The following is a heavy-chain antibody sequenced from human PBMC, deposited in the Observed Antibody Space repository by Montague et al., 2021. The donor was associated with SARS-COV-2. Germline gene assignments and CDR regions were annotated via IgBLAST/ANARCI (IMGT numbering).Heavy chain of an antibody. D-gene: IGHD3-22*01. CDR3: ARGVSSVNMILVVIGFAYYFDY. J-gene: IGHJ4*02. CDR2: VNHSGKT. CDR1: AESFSDDY. Sequence: SETLSLTCAVEAESFSDDYWSWTRQRPGNRMECIGEVNHSGKTNSNPSLKSRVTISADTSKSQFSLKLSSVTTADTAVYFCARGVSSVNMILVVIGFAYYFDYWAQGTLVTVSS. V-gene: IGHV4-34*01.